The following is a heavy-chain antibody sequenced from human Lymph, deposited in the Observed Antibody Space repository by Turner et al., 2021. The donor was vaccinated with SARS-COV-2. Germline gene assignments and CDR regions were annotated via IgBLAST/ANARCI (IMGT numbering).Heavy chain of an antibody. Sequence: QLQLQESGPGLVKPSETLSLTCTVSGGSISSSSYYWGWIRQPPGKGLEWIGSLYYSGNTHYNPSLKSRVTISVDTSKHQFSLKLSSVTAADTAVYYGARRRQWLVHWYFDLWGRGTLVTVSS. CDR3: ARRRQWLVHWYFDL. J-gene: IGHJ2*01. V-gene: IGHV4-39*01. D-gene: IGHD6-19*01. CDR2: LYYSGNT. CDR1: GGSISSSSYY.